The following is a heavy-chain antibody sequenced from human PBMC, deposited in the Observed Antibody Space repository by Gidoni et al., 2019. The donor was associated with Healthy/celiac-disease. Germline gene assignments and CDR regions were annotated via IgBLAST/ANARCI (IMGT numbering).Heavy chain of an antibody. D-gene: IGHD2-2*01. CDR3: ARDGPESTDYYYYGMDV. CDR2: ISYDGSNK. Sequence: ESGGGVVQPGRSLRLSCAASGFTFSSYAMHWVRQAPGKGLAWVAVISYDGSNKYYADSVKGRFTISRDNSKNTLYLQMNSLRAEDTAVYYCARDGPESTDYYYYGMDVWGQGTTVTVSS. CDR1: GFTFSSYA. V-gene: IGHV3-30*04. J-gene: IGHJ6*02.